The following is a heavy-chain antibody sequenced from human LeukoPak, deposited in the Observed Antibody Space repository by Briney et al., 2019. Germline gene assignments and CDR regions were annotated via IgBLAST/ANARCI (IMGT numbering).Heavy chain of an antibody. CDR3: AREASDAFDI. Sequence: AGGPLRLSCGASGFTFSRYDMHGVREAPGKGPEWVALKWYDGSNKNCADTVKGRFHISRDNSKHTLFLQMNSLRAEDTTVNYCAREASDAFDIWAQGTMVTVSS. J-gene: IGHJ3*02. CDR2: KWYDGSNK. CDR1: GFTFSRYD. V-gene: IGHV3-33*01.